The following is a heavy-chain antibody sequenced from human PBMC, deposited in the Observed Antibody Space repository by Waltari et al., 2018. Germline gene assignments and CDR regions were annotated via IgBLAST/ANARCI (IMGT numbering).Heavy chain of an antibody. Sequence: QVQLQESGPGLVKTSGTLSLTCAGSGVSISSNHWWNWVRQPPGKGLEWVGEIYHSGSTNYNPSLKSRVTISVDKSKNEFSLKLTSVTAADTAVYYCARDPTTRPDGYFDYWGQGTLVTVSS. V-gene: IGHV4-4*02. CDR2: IYHSGST. CDR3: ARDPTTRPDGYFDY. J-gene: IGHJ4*02. D-gene: IGHD6-6*01. CDR1: GVSISSNHW.